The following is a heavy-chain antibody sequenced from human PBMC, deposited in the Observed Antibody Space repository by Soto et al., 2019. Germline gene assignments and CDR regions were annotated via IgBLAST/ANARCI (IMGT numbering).Heavy chain of an antibody. CDR1: GFTFSSYA. J-gene: IGHJ6*02. CDR3: ARSWSGSYYYYGMDV. Sequence: GGSLRLSCAASGFTFSSYAMHWVRQAPGKGLEWVAVISYDGSNKYYADSVKGRFTISRDNSKNTLYLQMNSLRAEDTAVYYCARSWSGSYYYYGMDVWGQGTTVTVSS. V-gene: IGHV3-30-3*01. D-gene: IGHD1-26*01. CDR2: ISYDGSNK.